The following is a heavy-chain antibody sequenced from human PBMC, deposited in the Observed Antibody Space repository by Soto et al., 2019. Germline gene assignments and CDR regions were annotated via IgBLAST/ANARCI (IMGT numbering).Heavy chain of an antibody. CDR1: GYTFTSNG. D-gene: IGHD2-21*02. CDR2: IIPIFGTA. CDR3: AREGLAYCGGDCYTHDAFDI. Sequence: SVKVSCKDSGYTFTSNGISWVRQAPGQGLEWMGGIIPIFGTANYAQKFQGRVTITADESTSTAYMELSSLRSEDTAVYYCAREGLAYCGGDCYTHDAFDIWGQGTMVTVSS. J-gene: IGHJ3*02. V-gene: IGHV1-69*13.